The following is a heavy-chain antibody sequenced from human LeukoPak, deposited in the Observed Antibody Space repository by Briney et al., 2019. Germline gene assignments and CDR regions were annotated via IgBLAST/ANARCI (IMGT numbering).Heavy chain of an antibody. D-gene: IGHD3-10*01. CDR2: IYHSGST. J-gene: IGHJ4*02. CDR1: GGSISSYY. Sequence: SETLSLTCTVSGGSISSYYWGWIRQPPGKGLEWIGSIYHSGSTFYNPSLKSRVTISVDTPKNQFSLRLSSVTAADTAVYYCARDQDYYGSGSYGPDYWGQGTLVTVSS. V-gene: IGHV4-38-2*02. CDR3: ARDQDYYGSGSYGPDY.